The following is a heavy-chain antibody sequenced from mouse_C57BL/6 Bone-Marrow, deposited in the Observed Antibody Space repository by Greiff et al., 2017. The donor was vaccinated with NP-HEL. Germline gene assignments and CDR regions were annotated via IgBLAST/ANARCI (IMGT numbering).Heavy chain of an antibody. CDR1: GFNITDYY. V-gene: IGHV14-1*01. Sequence: VQLQQSGAELVRPGASVKLSCTASGFNITDYYMHWVKQRPEQGLEWIGRIDPEDGDTEYAPKFQGRAIMTADTYSNTAYLQLSSLDSEDTAVYYCTTSGYIFAYWGQGTLVTVSA. J-gene: IGHJ3*01. D-gene: IGHD2-2*01. CDR2: IDPEDGDT. CDR3: TTSGYIFAY.